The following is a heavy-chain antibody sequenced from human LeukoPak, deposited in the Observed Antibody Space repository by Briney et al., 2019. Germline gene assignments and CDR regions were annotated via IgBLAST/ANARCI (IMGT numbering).Heavy chain of an antibody. Sequence: GRSLRPSCAASRSTFSIYWTRCDRHVPAKCRVWVSRIQDGGTTTDHADSVKGRFTLSRDDATNTLYLQMNSLRAEDTAVYYCTTIRPSDWGQRTLVTV. CDR3: TTIRPSD. J-gene: IGHJ4*02. CDR2: IQDGGTTT. CDR1: RSTFSIYW. V-gene: IGHV3-74*01. D-gene: IGHD5-12*01.